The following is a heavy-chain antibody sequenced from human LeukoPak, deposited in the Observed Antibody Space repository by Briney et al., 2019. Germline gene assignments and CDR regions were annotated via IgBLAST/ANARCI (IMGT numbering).Heavy chain of an antibody. CDR2: IYSGGST. Sequence: QSGGSLRLSCAASGFTVSSNYMSWVRQAPGKGLEWVSVIYSGGSTYYADSVKGRFTISRDNSKNTLYLQMNSLRAEDTAVYYCARVRVGATGGVLDYWGQGTLVTVSS. D-gene: IGHD1-26*01. V-gene: IGHV3-53*01. CDR1: GFTVSSNY. J-gene: IGHJ4*02. CDR3: ARVRVGATGGVLDY.